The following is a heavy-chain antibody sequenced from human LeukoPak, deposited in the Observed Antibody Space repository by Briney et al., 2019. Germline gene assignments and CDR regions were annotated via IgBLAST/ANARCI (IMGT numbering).Heavy chain of an antibody. CDR1: GFTFDDYA. J-gene: IGHJ3*02. V-gene: IGHV3-9*01. CDR2: ISWNSGSI. CDR3: AKGQGDAFDI. Sequence: PGGSLRLSCAASGFTFDDYAMHWVRQAPGKGLEWVSGISWNSGSIGYADSVKGRFTISRDNAKNSLYLQMNSLRAEDTALYYCAKGQGDAFDIWGQGTMVTVSS.